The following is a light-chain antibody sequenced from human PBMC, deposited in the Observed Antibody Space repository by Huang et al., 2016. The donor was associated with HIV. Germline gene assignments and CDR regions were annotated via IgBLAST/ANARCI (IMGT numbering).Light chain of an antibody. CDR1: QYVSSN. V-gene: IGKV3-15*01. J-gene: IGKJ2*01. Sequence: ERVMTQSPDTLSVSPGERATLYCRASQYVSSNLAWYQQTPGQAPRLLVYGASTRVIDIPARFSGSGSGTEFTLTISSLQSEDSAVYYCQQYNNWPRTFGQGTKLEIK. CDR2: GAS. CDR3: QQYNNWPRT.